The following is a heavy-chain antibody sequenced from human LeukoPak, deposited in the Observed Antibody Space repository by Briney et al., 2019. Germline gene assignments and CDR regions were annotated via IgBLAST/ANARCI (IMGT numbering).Heavy chain of an antibody. CDR2: ISGSGGST. V-gene: IGHV3-23*01. D-gene: IGHD6-25*01. Sequence: ETLSLTCAVSGGSVSSGSYYWSWIRQPPGKGLEWVSAISGSGGSTYYADSVKGRFTISRDNSKNTLYLQMNSLRAEDTAVYYCAKTAAPFTLGYFDYWGQGTLVTVSS. CDR3: AKTAAPFTLGYFDY. CDR1: GGSVSSGSYY. J-gene: IGHJ4*02.